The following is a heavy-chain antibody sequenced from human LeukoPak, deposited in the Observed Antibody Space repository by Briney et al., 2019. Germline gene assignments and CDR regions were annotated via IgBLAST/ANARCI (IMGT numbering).Heavy chain of an antibody. CDR2: ISSSSSYI. J-gene: IGHJ4*02. Sequence: GGSLRLSCAASGFTFSSYSMNWVRQAPGKGLEWVSSISSSSSYIYYADSVKGRFTISRDNAKNSLCLQMNSLRAEDTAVYYCARGSGYDYVWGSYRYYWGQGTLVTVSS. D-gene: IGHD3-16*02. CDR1: GFTFSSYS. CDR3: ARGSGYDYVWGSYRYY. V-gene: IGHV3-21*01.